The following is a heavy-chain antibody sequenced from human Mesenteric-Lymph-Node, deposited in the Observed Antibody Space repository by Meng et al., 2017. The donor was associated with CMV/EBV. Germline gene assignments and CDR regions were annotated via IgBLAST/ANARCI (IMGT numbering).Heavy chain of an antibody. CDR1: GFTFSSYS. V-gene: IGHV3-21*01. Sequence: GGSLRLSCAASGFTFSSYSMNWVRQAPGKGLEWVSSISSSSSYIYYADSVKGRFTISRDNAKNSLYLQMNSLRAEDTAVYYCAREARDLLSGMDVWGQGTTVTVSS. CDR2: ISSSSSYI. J-gene: IGHJ6*02. CDR3: AREARDLLSGMDV. D-gene: IGHD2-15*01.